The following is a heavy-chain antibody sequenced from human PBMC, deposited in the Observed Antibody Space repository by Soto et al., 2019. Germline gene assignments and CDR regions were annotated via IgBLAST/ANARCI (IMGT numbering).Heavy chain of an antibody. J-gene: IGHJ6*03. CDR1: GYTFTSYG. D-gene: IGHD4-17*01. CDR3: ARVTTVTYHYYMDV. CDR2: ISAYNGNT. Sequence: GASVKVSCKASGYTFTSYGISWVRQAPGQGLEWMGWISAYNGNTNYAQKLQGRVTMTTDTSTSTAYMELRSLRSDDTAVYYCARVTTVTYHYYMDVWGKGTTVTVSS. V-gene: IGHV1-18*01.